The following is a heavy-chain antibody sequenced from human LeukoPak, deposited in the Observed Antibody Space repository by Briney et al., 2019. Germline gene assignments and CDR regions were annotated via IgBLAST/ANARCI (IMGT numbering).Heavy chain of an antibody. CDR3: ASSYGSNKNPFDY. J-gene: IGHJ4*02. V-gene: IGHV3-21*01. CDR2: INSISSHI. D-gene: IGHD4-23*01. CDR1: GFTFSTSA. Sequence: GGSLRLSCAASGFTFSTSAMSWVRQVPGQGLQWVSSINSISSHIYYAASVRGRFTISRDNARNSVYLQMNSLSAEDTAVYYCASSYGSNKNPFDYWGQGTLVTVSS.